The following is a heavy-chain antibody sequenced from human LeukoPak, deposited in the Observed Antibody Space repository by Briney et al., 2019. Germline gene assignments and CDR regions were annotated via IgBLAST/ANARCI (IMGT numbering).Heavy chain of an antibody. CDR2: MNPNRGNK. CDR1: GYTFTSYD. V-gene: IGHV1-8*01. Sequence: ASVKGSCKAFGYTFTSYDINCVRQATGHRVEWMGWMNPNRGNKGYAQKFQGGVTMTRNTPISTAYVELRTLRSEDTPVYFCARKGYSGYDSGPWGQGALVTVSS. J-gene: IGHJ5*02. CDR3: ARKGYSGYDSGP. D-gene: IGHD5-12*01.